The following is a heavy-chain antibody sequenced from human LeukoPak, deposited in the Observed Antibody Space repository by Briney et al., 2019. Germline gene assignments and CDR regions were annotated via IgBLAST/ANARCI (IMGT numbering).Heavy chain of an antibody. J-gene: IGHJ4*02. V-gene: IGHV1-2*02. CDR3: AREYYDSSAYNQEAIDY. Sequence: ASVKVSCKASGYTFTDYYMHWVRQAPGQGLERLGWINPNSGGTNYAQKFQGRVTMTRDTSISTAYMELSRLRSDDTAVYYCAREYYDSSAYNQEAIDYWGQGTLVTVSS. CDR1: GYTFTDYY. D-gene: IGHD3-22*01. CDR2: INPNSGGT.